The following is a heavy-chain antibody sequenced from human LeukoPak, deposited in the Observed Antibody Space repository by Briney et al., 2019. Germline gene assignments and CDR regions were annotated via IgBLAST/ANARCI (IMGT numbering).Heavy chain of an antibody. Sequence: GGSLRLSCAASGFTFDDYAMHWVRQAPGKGLEWVSGIAWNSGSIGYADSVKGRFTISRDNAKNSLYLQMNSLRAEDTALYYCAKDTASTGEVAVDYWGQGTLVTVSS. CDR3: AKDTASTGEVAVDY. CDR1: GFTFDDYA. V-gene: IGHV3-9*01. J-gene: IGHJ4*02. CDR2: IAWNSGSI. D-gene: IGHD3-16*01.